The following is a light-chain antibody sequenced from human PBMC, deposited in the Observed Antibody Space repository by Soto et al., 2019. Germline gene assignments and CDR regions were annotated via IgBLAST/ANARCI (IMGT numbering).Light chain of an antibody. CDR1: SSDVGGYNY. Sequence: QSALTQPASVSGSPGQSITISCTGTSSDVGGYNYVCWYQHHPGKAPKLIISEVSNRPSGVSDRFSGSKSGNTASLTISGLQPEDEADYYCTSFTSSTTYVFGTGTKATVL. J-gene: IGLJ1*01. CDR2: EVS. CDR3: TSFTSSTTYV. V-gene: IGLV2-14*01.